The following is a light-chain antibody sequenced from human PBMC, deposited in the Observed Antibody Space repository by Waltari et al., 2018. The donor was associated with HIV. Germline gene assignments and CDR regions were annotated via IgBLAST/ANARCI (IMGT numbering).Light chain of an antibody. CDR3: QSAGSGATSVL. CDR1: ELTSHY. J-gene: IGLJ2*01. V-gene: IGLV3-25*03. Sequence: YALTQPPSVSVSPGQTATIAWYGDELTSHYIPWYRHKAGQAPVLVMYKDNERPLGSPERSSGARAGKVVTLAISGVQAEAESDYYCQSAGSGATSVLFGGGTKLTVL. CDR2: KDN.